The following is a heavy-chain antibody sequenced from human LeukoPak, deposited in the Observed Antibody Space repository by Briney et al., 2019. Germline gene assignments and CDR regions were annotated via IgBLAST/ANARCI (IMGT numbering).Heavy chain of an antibody. J-gene: IGHJ4*02. CDR3: ARESRVLIGDGYYLDS. CDR1: GGSISNYY. CDR2: LYIGRST. Sequence: SETLSLTCTVSGGSISNYYWSWIRQPAGKGLEWIRRLYIGRSTDYNPSLKSRVTMSVDTSNNQFSLRLTSVTAADTAIYYCARESRVLIGDGYYLDSWGPGTLITVSS. V-gene: IGHV4-4*07. D-gene: IGHD3-3*01.